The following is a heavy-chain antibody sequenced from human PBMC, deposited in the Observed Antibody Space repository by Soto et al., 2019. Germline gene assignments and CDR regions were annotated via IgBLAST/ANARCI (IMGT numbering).Heavy chain of an antibody. D-gene: IGHD3-3*01. J-gene: IGHJ4*02. CDR2: IYYSGTT. CDR1: GFSVNSASYY. V-gene: IGHV4-61*01. Sequence: SETMSLTCTVSGFSVNSASYYWSWIQQPPGKGLEYIGYIYYSGTTNYNPSLRSRVTMSVDTSQNQVTLNLTSVTAADTAVYYCARAPYHDFGSGYFDSWGQGTPVTVSS. CDR3: ARAPYHDFGSGYFDS.